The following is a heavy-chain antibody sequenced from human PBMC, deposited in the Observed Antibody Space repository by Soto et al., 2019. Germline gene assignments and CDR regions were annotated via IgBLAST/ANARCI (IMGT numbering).Heavy chain of an antibody. D-gene: IGHD5-18*01. CDR1: GGSVSSGDYY. CDR3: ARIPVDTSMIYWLDP. CDR2: IYYSGNT. V-gene: IGHV4-61*08. Sequence: LSLTCTVSGGSVSSGDYYWSWIRQPPGKGLEWVGYIYYSGNTNYNPSLKSRVIISVDTSKNLFSLKLTSVTAADTAVYYCARIPVDTSMIYWLDPWGQGTLVTVSS. J-gene: IGHJ5*02.